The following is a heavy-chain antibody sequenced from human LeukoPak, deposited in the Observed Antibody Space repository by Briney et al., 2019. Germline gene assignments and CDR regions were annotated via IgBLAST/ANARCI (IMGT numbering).Heavy chain of an antibody. Sequence: SVKVSCKASGGTFSSYAISWVRQAPGQGLEWMGRIIPIFGTANYAQKFQGRVTITADKSTSTAYMELSSLRSEDTAVYYCASPYDYAWGAHYYMDVWGKGTTVTVSS. J-gene: IGHJ6*03. D-gene: IGHD3-16*01. CDR1: GGTFSSYA. CDR2: IIPIFGTA. V-gene: IGHV1-69*06. CDR3: ASPYDYAWGAHYYMDV.